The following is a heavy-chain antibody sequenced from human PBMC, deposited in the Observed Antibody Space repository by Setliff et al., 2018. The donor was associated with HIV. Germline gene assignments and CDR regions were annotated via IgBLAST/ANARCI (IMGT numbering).Heavy chain of an antibody. CDR3: ARLPRIALSGTFGWFDP. CDR2: IYFSERP. Sequence: PSETLSLTCSVSGAPIDDASYYWAWIRQPPGKGLEWIGSIYFSERPYYNPSLSSRVTISVDTSKNQVSLWLSSVTAADTAVYYCARLPRIALSGTFGWFDPWGQGTLVTVSS. J-gene: IGHJ5*02. D-gene: IGHD6-19*01. CDR1: GAPIDDASYY. V-gene: IGHV4-39*01.